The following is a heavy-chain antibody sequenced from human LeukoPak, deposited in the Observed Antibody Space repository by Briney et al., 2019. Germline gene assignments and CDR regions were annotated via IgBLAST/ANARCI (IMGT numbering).Heavy chain of an antibody. V-gene: IGHV3-33*01. Sequence: GESLRLSCEASGFIFSNYGVHWVRQAPGKGLEWLALIWYDGQTKFYADSVKGRFTISRDNSGNTLFLHMTSLRVEDTAIYYCAREWGRIAVAGGPGYWGQGALVTVSS. D-gene: IGHD6-19*01. CDR1: GFIFSNYG. J-gene: IGHJ4*02. CDR2: IWYDGQTK. CDR3: AREWGRIAVAGGPGY.